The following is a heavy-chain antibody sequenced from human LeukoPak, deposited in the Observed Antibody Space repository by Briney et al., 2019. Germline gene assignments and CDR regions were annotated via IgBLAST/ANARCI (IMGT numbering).Heavy chain of an antibody. CDR2: ISWNSGSI. Sequence: GGSLRLSCVASGFTFDDYAMHWVRQAPGKGLEWVSGISWNSGSIGYADSVKGRFTISRDNAKNSLYLQMNSLRAEDTALYYCAILHDSSGYFDYWGQGTLVAVSS. V-gene: IGHV3-9*01. D-gene: IGHD3-22*01. CDR1: GFTFDDYA. CDR3: AILHDSSGYFDY. J-gene: IGHJ4*02.